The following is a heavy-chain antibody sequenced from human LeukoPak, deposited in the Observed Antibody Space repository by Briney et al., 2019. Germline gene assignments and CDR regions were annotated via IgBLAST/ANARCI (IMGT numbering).Heavy chain of an antibody. CDR1: GFTFNSYS. Sequence: GGSLRLSCAASGFTFNSYSMNWVRQAPGKGLEWVSSISSSSSYIYYADSVKGRFTISRDNAKNSLYLQMNSLRAEDTAVYYCARDEAAPGRADYWGQGTLVTVSS. J-gene: IGHJ4*02. CDR2: ISSSSSYI. CDR3: ARDEAAPGRADY. V-gene: IGHV3-21*01. D-gene: IGHD6-6*01.